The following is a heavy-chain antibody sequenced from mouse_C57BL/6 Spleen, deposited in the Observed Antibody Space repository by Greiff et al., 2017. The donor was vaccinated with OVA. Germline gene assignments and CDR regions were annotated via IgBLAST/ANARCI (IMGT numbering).Heavy chain of an antibody. CDR3: TTPITTVVAPYYFDY. V-gene: IGHV1-15*01. CDR1: GYTFTDYE. Sequence: QVQLQQSGAELVRPGASVTLSCKASGYTFTDYEMHWVKQTPVHGLEWIGAIDPETGGTAYNQKFKGKAILTADKSSSTAYMELRSLTSEDSAVYYCTTPITTVVAPYYFDYWGQGTTLTVSS. CDR2: IDPETGGT. J-gene: IGHJ2*01. D-gene: IGHD1-1*01.